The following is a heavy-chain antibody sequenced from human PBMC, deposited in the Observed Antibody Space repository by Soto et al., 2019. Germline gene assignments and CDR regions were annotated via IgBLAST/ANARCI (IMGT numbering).Heavy chain of an antibody. CDR2: IYYSGST. Sequence: PSETLSLTCTVSGDSVTNEIYYWSWFRQPPGKGLEWIGYIYYSGSTNYNPSLESRVTISVATSKTQFSLKLSSVTAADTAVYYCARDSYDYISGTHHFAQIWGQGTLVTVSS. J-gene: IGHJ4*02. CDR3: ARDSYDYISGTHHFAQI. D-gene: IGHD3-16*01. V-gene: IGHV4-61*01. CDR1: GDSVTNEIYY.